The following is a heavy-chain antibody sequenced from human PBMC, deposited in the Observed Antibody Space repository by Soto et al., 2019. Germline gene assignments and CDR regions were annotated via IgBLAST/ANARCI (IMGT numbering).Heavy chain of an antibody. J-gene: IGHJ4*02. CDR3: ARLKAYSSLTGGEYFDY. CDR2: ISYDGSNK. D-gene: IGHD6-6*01. Sequence: QVQLVESGGGVVQPGRSLRLSCAASGFTFSRYAMHWVRQAPGKGLEWVAVISYDGSNKYYADSVKGGFTISRDNSKNTLYLQMNSLRAEDTVVYDCARLKAYSSLTGGEYFDYWGQGNLVNVSS. V-gene: IGHV3-30-3*01. CDR1: GFTFSRYA.